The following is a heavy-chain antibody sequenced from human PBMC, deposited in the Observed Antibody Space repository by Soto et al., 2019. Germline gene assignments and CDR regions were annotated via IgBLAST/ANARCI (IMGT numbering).Heavy chain of an antibody. CDR3: ARDRNPMVLVPSAPISNWFYP. CDR1: GYTFTGYY. D-gene: IGHD2-2*01. Sequence: QVQLVQSGAEVKKLGASVKVSCKASGYTFTGYYMHWVRQAPGQGLEWMGWINPNSGGTNYAQKFQGWVTMTRDTSNSTAYMELSRLRSDDTAVYYCARDRNPMVLVPSAPISNWFYPWGQGTLVTVAS. J-gene: IGHJ5*02. CDR2: INPNSGGT. V-gene: IGHV1-2*04.